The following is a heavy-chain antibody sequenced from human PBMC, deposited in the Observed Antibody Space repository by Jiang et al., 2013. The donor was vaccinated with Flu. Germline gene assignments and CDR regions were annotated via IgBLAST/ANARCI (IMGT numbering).Heavy chain of an antibody. CDR2: IYYSGST. V-gene: IGHV4-30-4*01. Sequence: TLSLTCTVSGGSISSGDYYWSWIRQPPGKGLEWVGYIYYSGSTYYNPSLKSRVTISVDTSKNQFSLKLSSVTAADTAVYYCAGSYDSSGYQDYYYYYYMDVWGKGTTVTVSS. CDR1: GGSISSGDYY. D-gene: IGHD3-22*01. J-gene: IGHJ6*03. CDR3: AGSYDSSGYQDYYYYYYMDV.